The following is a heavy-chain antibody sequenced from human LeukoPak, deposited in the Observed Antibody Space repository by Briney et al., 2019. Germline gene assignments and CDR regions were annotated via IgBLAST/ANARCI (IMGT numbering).Heavy chain of an antibody. CDR3: AKSASWYAFDY. D-gene: IGHD6-13*01. Sequence: GGSLRLSCAASGFTFSSYSMNWVRQAPGKGLEWVSYISSSSSTIYYADSVKGRFTISRDNAKNSLYLQMNSLRAEDTAVYYCAKSASWYAFDYWGQGTLVTVSS. J-gene: IGHJ4*02. CDR2: ISSSSSTI. CDR1: GFTFSSYS. V-gene: IGHV3-48*04.